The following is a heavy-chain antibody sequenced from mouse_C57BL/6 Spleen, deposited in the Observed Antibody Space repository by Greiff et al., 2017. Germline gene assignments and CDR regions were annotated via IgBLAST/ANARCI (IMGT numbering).Heavy chain of an antibody. Sequence: VQLQQSGAELARPGASEKMSCKASGYTFTSYTMHWVKQRPGQGLEWIGYINPSSGYTKYNQKFKDKATLTADKYSSTAYMQLSSLTSEDSAVYYCSRLGDGDYWGQGTTLTVSS. CDR1: GYTFTSYT. V-gene: IGHV1-4*01. J-gene: IGHJ2*01. CDR3: SRLGDGDY. D-gene: IGHD2-3*01. CDR2: INPSSGYT.